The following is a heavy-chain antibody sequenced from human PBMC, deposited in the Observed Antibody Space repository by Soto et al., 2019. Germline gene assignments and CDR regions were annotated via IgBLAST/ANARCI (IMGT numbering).Heavy chain of an antibody. J-gene: IGHJ4*02. CDR3: AKDANYYDSSGYSLFFDY. D-gene: IGHD3-22*01. CDR2: ISGSGGST. CDR1: GFTFSSYA. V-gene: IGHV3-23*01. Sequence: EVQLLESGGGLVQPGGSLRLSCAASGFTFSSYAMSWVRQAPGKGLEWVSAISGSGGSTYYADSVKGRFTISRDNSKNTLYLQMNSLRAEDTAVYYCAKDANYYDSSGYSLFFDYWGQGTLVTVSS.